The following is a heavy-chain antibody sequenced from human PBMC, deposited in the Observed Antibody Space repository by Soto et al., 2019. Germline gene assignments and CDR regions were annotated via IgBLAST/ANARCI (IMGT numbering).Heavy chain of an antibody. J-gene: IGHJ5*02. D-gene: IGHD2-15*01. Sequence: GASVKVSCKASGYTFTRYTMNWVRQAPGQRLEWMGWINPDNGNTKSSQKFQDRVIITRDTSASTAYMDPSSLRSEDTAVYYCARGIATGQLDPWGQGTLVTVSS. CDR2: INPDNGNT. CDR3: ARGIATGQLDP. V-gene: IGHV1-3*01. CDR1: GYTFTRYT.